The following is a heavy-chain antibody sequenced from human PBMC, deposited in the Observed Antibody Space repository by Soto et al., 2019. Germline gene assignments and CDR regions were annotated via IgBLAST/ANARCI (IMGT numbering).Heavy chain of an antibody. D-gene: IGHD4-17*01. CDR2: IILPFGTP. V-gene: IGHV1-69*12. J-gene: IGHJ4*02. Sequence: QVRLVQSGAEVKKPGSSVQVSCKASGGTFRNSAIGWVRQAPGQGLEWMGGIILPFGTPNYAQKFQGRVTISADESMTTAYMELSGLTSEDTAVYYCARGPDYEGCVDSCCRGTLGTVSS. CDR1: GGTFRNSA. CDR3: ARGPDYEGCVDS.